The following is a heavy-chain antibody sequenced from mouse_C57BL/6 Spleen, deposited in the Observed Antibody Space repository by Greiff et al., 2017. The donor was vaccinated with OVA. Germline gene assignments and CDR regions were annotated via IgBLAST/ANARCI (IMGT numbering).Heavy chain of an antibody. V-gene: IGHV1-26*01. J-gene: IGHJ3*01. CDR3: AREEDSSGYWFAY. Sequence: EVQLQQSGPELVKPGASVKISCKASGYTFTDYYMNWVKQSHGKSLEWIGDINPNNGGTSYNQKFKGKATLTVDKSSSTAYMELRSLTSEDSAVYYCAREEDSSGYWFAYWGQGTLVTVSA. CDR1: GYTFTDYY. CDR2: INPNNGGT. D-gene: IGHD3-2*02.